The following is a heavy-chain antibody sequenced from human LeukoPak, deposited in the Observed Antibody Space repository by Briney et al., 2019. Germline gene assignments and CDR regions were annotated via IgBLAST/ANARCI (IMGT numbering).Heavy chain of an antibody. V-gene: IGHV3-30*18. Sequence: GGSLRLSCAASGFTFSSYGMHWVRQAPGKGLEGVAVISYDGSNKYYADSVKGRFTISRDNSKNTLYLQMNSLRAEDTAVYYCAKDLRSYYDSSGYNYWGQGTLVTVSS. CDR1: GFTFSSYG. CDR2: ISYDGSNK. D-gene: IGHD3-22*01. CDR3: AKDLRSYYDSSGYNY. J-gene: IGHJ4*02.